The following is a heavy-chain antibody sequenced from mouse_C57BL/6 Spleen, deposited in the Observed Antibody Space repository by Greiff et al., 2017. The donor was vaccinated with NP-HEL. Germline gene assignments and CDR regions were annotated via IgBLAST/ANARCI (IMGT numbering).Heavy chain of an antibody. D-gene: IGHD1-1*01. J-gene: IGHJ3*01. Sequence: QVQLQHPGAELVKPGASVTLSCKASGYTFTSYWIPWVKQRPGPGLAWIGVIYPASGCTNYNQKFKGKATLTVDTSSSTAYMQLSSLTSEGSAVYDGARGRLSYSGSSVANWGQGTLVTVSA. CDR1: GYTFTSYW. CDR3: ARGRLSYSGSSVAN. V-gene: IGHV1-55*01. CDR2: IYPASGCT.